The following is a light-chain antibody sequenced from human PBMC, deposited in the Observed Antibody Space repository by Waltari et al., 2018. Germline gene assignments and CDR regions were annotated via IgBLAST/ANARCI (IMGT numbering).Light chain of an antibody. CDR2: LNSDGSH. Sequence: QPELPQSPSASASLGASAKLTCILSSGHSSYAIAWHQPQPQKGPRYLMKLNSDGSHNKGDGIPDRFSGSSSGAERYLTISSLQSEDEADYYCQTWGTGTHVVFGGGTKLTVL. V-gene: IGLV4-69*01. J-gene: IGLJ2*01. CDR1: SGHSSYA. CDR3: QTWGTGTHVV.